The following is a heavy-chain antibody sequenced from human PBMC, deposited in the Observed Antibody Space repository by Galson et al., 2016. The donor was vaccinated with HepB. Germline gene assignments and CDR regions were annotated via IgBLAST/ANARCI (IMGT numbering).Heavy chain of an antibody. V-gene: IGHV3-7*01. CDR3: AGDVSPGYSGTYYDAFDV. D-gene: IGHD1-26*01. Sequence: SLRLSCAASGFTFSDYWMTWVRQAPGKGLEWVANVRRDESARYYVDSVKGRFTISRDNAKNSLYLQMDSLRAEDTAVYYCAGDVSPGYSGTYYDAFDVWGQGTMVTVSS. J-gene: IGHJ3*01. CDR2: VRRDESAR. CDR1: GFTFSDYW.